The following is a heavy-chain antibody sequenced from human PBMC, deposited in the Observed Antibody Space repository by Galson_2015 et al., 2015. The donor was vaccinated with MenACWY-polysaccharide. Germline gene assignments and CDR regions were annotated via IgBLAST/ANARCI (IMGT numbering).Heavy chain of an antibody. J-gene: IGHJ4*02. CDR2: ISYDGINK. CDR3: VRDASPLGRYFDSKGWDY. V-gene: IGHV3-30-3*01. Sequence: SLRLSCAVSGFIFTNHAMHWVRQAPGKGLEWVGVISYDGINKYYADSVKGRVTISRDDSQNTQFLQWNSLRGEDTAIYYCVRDASPLGRYFDSKGWDYWGQGSLVTVSS. CDR1: GFIFTNHA. D-gene: IGHD3-9*01.